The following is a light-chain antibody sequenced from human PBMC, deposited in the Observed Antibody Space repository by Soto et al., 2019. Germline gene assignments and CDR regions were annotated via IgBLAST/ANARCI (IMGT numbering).Light chain of an antibody. CDR1: QSISSY. CDR2: AAS. CDR3: QQSYSTPWT. J-gene: IGKJ1*01. Sequence: DIQMTQSPSSLSASVGDRVTITCRASQSISSYLNWYQQKPGKAPKLLIYAASSLQSGVPSRFSGSGSGTDFTLPISSLQPEDFATYYCQQSYSTPWTFGQGIKVEIK. V-gene: IGKV1-39*01.